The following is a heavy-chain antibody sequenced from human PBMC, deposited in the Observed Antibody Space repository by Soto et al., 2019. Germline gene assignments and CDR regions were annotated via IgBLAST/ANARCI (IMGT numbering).Heavy chain of an antibody. CDR3: AKENRRWADIVATILIYGMDV. J-gene: IGHJ6*02. CDR2: ISYDGSNK. CDR1: GFTFSSYG. Sequence: GGSLRLSCAASGFTFSSYGMHWVRQAPGKGLEWVAVISYDGSNKYYADSVKGRFTISRDNSKNTLYLQMNSLRAEDTAVYYCAKENRRWADIVATILIYGMDVWGQGTTVTVSS. D-gene: IGHD5-12*01. V-gene: IGHV3-30*18.